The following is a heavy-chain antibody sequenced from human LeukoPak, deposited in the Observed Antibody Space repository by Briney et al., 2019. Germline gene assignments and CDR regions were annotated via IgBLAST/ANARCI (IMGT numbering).Heavy chain of an antibody. CDR3: ASRNSYGYREYYFDY. Sequence: GGSLRLSCAASGFTFSSYAISWVRQAPGKGLEWVSAISGSGGSTYYADSVKGRFTISRDNSKNTLYLQMNSLRAEDTAVYYCASRNSYGYREYYFDYWGQGTLVTVSS. CDR1: GFTFSSYA. CDR2: ISGSGGST. D-gene: IGHD5-18*01. V-gene: IGHV3-23*01. J-gene: IGHJ4*02.